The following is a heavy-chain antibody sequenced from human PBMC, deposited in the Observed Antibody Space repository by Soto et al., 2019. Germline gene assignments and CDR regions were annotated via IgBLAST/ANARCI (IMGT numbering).Heavy chain of an antibody. V-gene: IGHV3-30*18. D-gene: IGHD6-19*01. Sequence: GGSLRLSCAASGFTFSSYGMHWVRQAPGKGLEWVAVISYDGSNKYYADSVKGRFTISRDNSKNTLYLQMNSLRAEDTAVYYCAKDSPLPIAVAAFSSFDYWGQGTLVTVSS. CDR3: AKDSPLPIAVAAFSSFDY. J-gene: IGHJ4*02. CDR1: GFTFSSYG. CDR2: ISYDGSNK.